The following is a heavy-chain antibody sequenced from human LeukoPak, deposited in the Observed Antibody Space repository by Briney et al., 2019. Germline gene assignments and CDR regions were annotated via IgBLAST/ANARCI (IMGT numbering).Heavy chain of an antibody. CDR1: GYTFTSYY. CDR3: ASTYGSINYYRPGDY. Sequence: ASVKVSCKASGYTFTSYYMHWVRQAPGQGLERMGITNPSGGSTTYARKFQGRVTMTRDTSINTAYMELSWLTSDDTAVYYCASTYGSINYYRPGDYWGQGALVTVS. CDR2: TNPSGGST. V-gene: IGHV1-2*02. J-gene: IGHJ4*02. D-gene: IGHD3-10*01.